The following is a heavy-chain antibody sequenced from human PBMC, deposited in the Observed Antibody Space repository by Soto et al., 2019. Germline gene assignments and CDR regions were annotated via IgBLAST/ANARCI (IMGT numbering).Heavy chain of an antibody. V-gene: IGHV3-43D*03. CDR2: ISWDGGST. Sequence: GGSLRLSCAASGFTFDDYAMHWVRQAPGKGLEWVSLISWDGGSTYYADSVKGRFTISRDNSKNSLYLQMNSLRAEDTALYYCTKDLSLHNAPWDNGGNYYYGMDVWGQGTTVTVSS. J-gene: IGHJ6*02. D-gene: IGHD2-15*01. CDR1: GFTFDDYA. CDR3: TKDLSLHNAPWDNGGNYYYGMDV.